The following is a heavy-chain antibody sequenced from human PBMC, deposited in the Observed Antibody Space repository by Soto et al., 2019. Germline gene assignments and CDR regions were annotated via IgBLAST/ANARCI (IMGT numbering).Heavy chain of an antibody. V-gene: IGHV5-51*01. D-gene: IGHD5-12*01. Sequence: GESLKISCKGSGYSFTSYWIGWVRQMPGKGLKWMGIIYPGDSDTRYSPSFQGQVTISADKSISTAYLQWSSLKASDTAMYYCARVATIYYYYYGMDVWGQGTTVTVSS. CDR3: ARVATIYYYYYGMDV. CDR2: IYPGDSDT. J-gene: IGHJ6*02. CDR1: GYSFTSYW.